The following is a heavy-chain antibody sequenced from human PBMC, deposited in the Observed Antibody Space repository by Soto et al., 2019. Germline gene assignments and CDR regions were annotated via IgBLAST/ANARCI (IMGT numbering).Heavy chain of an antibody. CDR3: ARLWNDFDY. D-gene: IGHD1-1*01. V-gene: IGHV3-48*04. CDR1: GFTFSSYS. CDR2: ISSSSTI. J-gene: IGHJ4*02. Sequence: GGSLRLSCAASGFTFSSYSMNWVRQAPGKGLEWVSYISSSSTIYYADSVKGRFTISRDNAKNSLYLQMNSLRAEDTAVYYCARLWNDFDYWGQGTLVTVSS.